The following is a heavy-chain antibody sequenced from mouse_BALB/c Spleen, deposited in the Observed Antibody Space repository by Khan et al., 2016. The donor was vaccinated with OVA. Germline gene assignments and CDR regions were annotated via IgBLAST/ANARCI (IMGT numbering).Heavy chain of an antibody. D-gene: IGHD2-14*01. V-gene: IGHV1-4*01. Sequence: VQLQQSGAELARPGASVKMSCKASGYTFTSYTIHWIKQRPGQGLEWIGFINPSSAYTNYNQKFKDKATLTADKSSTTAYRQLSSLTSDDSAVYYCARDGAYYRNDGWFAYWGQGTLVTVSA. CDR2: INPSSAYT. J-gene: IGHJ3*01. CDR1: GYTFTSYT. CDR3: ARDGAYYRNDGWFAY.